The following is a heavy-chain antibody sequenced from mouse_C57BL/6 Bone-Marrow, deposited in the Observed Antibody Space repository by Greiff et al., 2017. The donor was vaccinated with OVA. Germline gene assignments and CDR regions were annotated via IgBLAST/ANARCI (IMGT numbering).Heavy chain of an antibody. V-gene: IGHV1-81*01. CDR2: IYPRSGNT. D-gene: IGHD1-1*01. CDR1: GYTFTSYG. CDR3: ARSTTVVASRNY. J-gene: IGHJ2*01. Sequence: VMLVESGAELARPGASVKLSCKASGYTFTSYGISWVKQRTGQGLEWIGEIYPRSGNTYYNEKFKGKATLTADKSSSTAYMELRSLTSEDSAVYFCARSTTVVASRNYWGQGTTLTVSS.